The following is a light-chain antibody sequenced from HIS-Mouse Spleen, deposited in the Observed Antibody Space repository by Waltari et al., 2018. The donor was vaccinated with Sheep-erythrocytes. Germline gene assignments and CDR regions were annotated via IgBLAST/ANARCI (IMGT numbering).Light chain of an antibody. CDR1: QSVSSSY. J-gene: IGKJ1*01. V-gene: IGKV3-20*01. CDR2: GAS. Sequence: EIVLTQSPGTLSLSRGERATLPFRASQSVSSSYLAWYQQKPGQAPRPLIYGASSRATGIPDRFSGSGSGTDFTLTISRLEPEDFAVYYCQQYGSSPRTFGQGTKVEIK. CDR3: QQYGSSPRT.